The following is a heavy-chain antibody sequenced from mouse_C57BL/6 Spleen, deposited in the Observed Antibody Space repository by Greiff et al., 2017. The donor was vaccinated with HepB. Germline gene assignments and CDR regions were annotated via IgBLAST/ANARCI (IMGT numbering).Heavy chain of an antibody. CDR1: GYTFTSYT. Sequence: QVQLQESGAELARPGASVKMSCKASGYTFTSYTMHWVKQRPGQGLEWIGYINPSSGYTKYNQKFKDKATLTADKSSSTAYMQLSSLTSEDSAVYCCAREGKYYALDYWGQGTSGTVSS. CDR2: INPSSGYT. CDR3: AREGKYYALDY. J-gene: IGHJ4*01. V-gene: IGHV1-4*01.